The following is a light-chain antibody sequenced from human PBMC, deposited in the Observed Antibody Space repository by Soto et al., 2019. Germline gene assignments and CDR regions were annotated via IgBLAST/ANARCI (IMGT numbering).Light chain of an antibody. V-gene: IGKV1-39*01. Sequence: DIQVTHSPSSLSASVGDRVTITCRSSQTISTFLHWFQQKPGKAPNLLIYDASSLQSGVPSRFSGSGSGTDFTLTISSLQPEDFGTYYCQQTYSTFVSFGGGTKVDNK. J-gene: IGKJ4*01. CDR1: QTISTF. CDR2: DAS. CDR3: QQTYSTFVS.